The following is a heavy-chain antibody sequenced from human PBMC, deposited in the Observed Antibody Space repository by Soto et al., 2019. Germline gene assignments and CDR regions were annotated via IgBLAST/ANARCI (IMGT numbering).Heavy chain of an antibody. CDR1: GFTFSSYG. V-gene: IGHV3-23*01. Sequence: GSLRLSCAASGFTFSSYGMTWVRQAPGKGLEWVSFSSATGAGTYYADSVKGRFTISRDNSKNTLYLQMTSLRADDTAVYYCAKDRRAGGNYGSYSDFWGQGALVTVSS. CDR2: SSATGAGT. D-gene: IGHD1-7*01. CDR3: AKDRRAGGNYGSYSDF. J-gene: IGHJ4*02.